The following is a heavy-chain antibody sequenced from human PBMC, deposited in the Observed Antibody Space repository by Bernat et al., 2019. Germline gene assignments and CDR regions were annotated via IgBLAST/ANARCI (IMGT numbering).Heavy chain of an antibody. CDR3: ARVRGRYSSGYHFQH. CDR2: IKQDGSEK. V-gene: IGHV3-7*01. D-gene: IGHD6-19*01. Sequence: EVQLVESGGGLVQPGGSLRLSCAASGFTFSSYWMSWVRQAPGKGLEWVANIKQDGSEKYYVDSVKGRFTISRDNAKNSLYLQMNSLRAEDTAVYYCARVRGRYSSGYHFQHWGQGTLATVSS. J-gene: IGHJ1*01. CDR1: GFTFSSYW.